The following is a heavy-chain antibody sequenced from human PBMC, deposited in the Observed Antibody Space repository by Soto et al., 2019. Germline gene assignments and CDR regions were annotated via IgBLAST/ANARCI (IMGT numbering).Heavy chain of an antibody. Sequence: PGRLLRLRCAASGCTFSSYGMNWVRQAPGKGLEWVSYISSSSSYIYYADSVKGRFTISRDNAKNSLYLQMNNVKAEDTAVYYCTRSDSASYCGGDCYLYSWFDSWGQGALVTSPQ. CDR3: TRSDSASYCGGDCYLYSWFDS. J-gene: IGHJ5*01. V-gene: IGHV3-21*05. CDR1: GCTFSSYG. CDR2: ISSSSSYI. D-gene: IGHD2-21*02.